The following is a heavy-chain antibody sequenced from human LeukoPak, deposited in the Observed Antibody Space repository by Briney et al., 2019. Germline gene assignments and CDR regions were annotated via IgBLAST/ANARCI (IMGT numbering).Heavy chain of an antibody. J-gene: IGHJ3*02. CDR1: GYSISSSYY. CDR3: ARDLGKVGGAFDI. CDR2: IYTSGST. V-gene: IGHV4-4*07. D-gene: IGHD3-16*01. Sequence: SETLSLTCTVSGYSISSSYYWSWIRQPAGKGLEWIGRIYTSGSTNYNPSLKSRVTMSVDTSKNQFSLKLSSVTAADTAVYYCARDLGKVGGAFDIWGQGTMVTVSS.